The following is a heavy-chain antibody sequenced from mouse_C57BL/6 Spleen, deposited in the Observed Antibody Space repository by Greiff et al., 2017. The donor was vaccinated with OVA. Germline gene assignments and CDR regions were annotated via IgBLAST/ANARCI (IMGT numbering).Heavy chain of an antibody. Sequence: VQRVESGAELVRPGASVKLSCKASGYTFTDYYIHWVKQRPGQGLEWIARIYPGSGNTYYNEKFKGKATLTAEKSSSTAYMQLSSLTSEDSDVYGCARADYRKGRCDDWGKGTTLTVSS. D-gene: IGHD5-5*01. CDR3: ARADYRKGRCDD. CDR2: IYPGSGNT. CDR1: GYTFTDYY. J-gene: IGHJ2*01. V-gene: IGHV1-76*01.